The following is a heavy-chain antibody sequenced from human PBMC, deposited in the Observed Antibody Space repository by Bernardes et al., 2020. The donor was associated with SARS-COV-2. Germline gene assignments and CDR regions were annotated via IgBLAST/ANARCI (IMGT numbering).Heavy chain of an antibody. J-gene: IGHJ4*02. Sequence: SETLSLTCSVSGGSIHSASFYWNWVRQPAGKGLEWIGRLDTNGSTNYNPSLKSRVTISIDTSNNHFSLKLNSVTATDTAVYYCALGVRSRNWPRRGFDLWGQGTLVTVSS. V-gene: IGHV4-61*02. CDR3: ALGVRSRNWPRRGFDL. CDR2: LDTNGST. CDR1: GGSIHSASFY. D-gene: IGHD3-10*01.